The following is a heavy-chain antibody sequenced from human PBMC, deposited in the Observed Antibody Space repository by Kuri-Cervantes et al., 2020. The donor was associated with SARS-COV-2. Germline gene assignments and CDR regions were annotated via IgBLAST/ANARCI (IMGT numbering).Heavy chain of an antibody. CDR2: ISGSGGST. J-gene: IGHJ6*02. CDR3: ANPTGHYYYGMDV. V-gene: IGHV3-23*01. CDR1: GFTFSSYA. Sequence: VGSLRRSCAASGFTFSSYAMSWVRQAPGKGLEWVSAISGSGGSTYYADSVKGRFTISRDNSKNTLYLQMNSLRAEDTAVYYCANPTGHYYYGMDVWGQGTTVTVSS.